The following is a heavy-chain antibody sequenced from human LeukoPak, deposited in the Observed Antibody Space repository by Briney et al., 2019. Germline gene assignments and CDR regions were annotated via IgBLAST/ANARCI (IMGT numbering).Heavy chain of an antibody. V-gene: IGHV3-7*03. D-gene: IGHD6-13*01. Sequence: GGSLRLSCAASGFTFSSYWMSWVRQAPGKGLEWVANIKQDGSEKYYVDSVKGRFTISRDNAKNSLYLQMNSLRAEDTAVYYCAKDIEYSSSWPHAFDIWGQGTMVTVSS. CDR3: AKDIEYSSSWPHAFDI. CDR1: GFTFSSYW. J-gene: IGHJ3*02. CDR2: IKQDGSEK.